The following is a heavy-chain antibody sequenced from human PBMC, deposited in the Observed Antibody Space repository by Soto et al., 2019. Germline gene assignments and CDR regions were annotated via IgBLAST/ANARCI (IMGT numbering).Heavy chain of an antibody. CDR2: IYPGDSDT. CDR3: ASSGGGQKHYQPKYYSDIYV. D-gene: IGHD3-10*01. V-gene: IGHV5-51*01. CDR1: GYSFTSYW. Sequence: PGESLKISCKGSGYSFTSYWIGWVRQMPGKGLEWMGIIYPGDSDTRYSPSFQGQVTISADKSISTAYLQWSSLKASDTAMYYYASSGGGQKHYQPKYYSDIYVRAQRTTLPVSS. J-gene: IGHJ6*02.